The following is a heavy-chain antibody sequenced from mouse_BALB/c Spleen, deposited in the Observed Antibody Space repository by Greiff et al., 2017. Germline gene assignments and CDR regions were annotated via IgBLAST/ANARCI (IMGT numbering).Heavy chain of an antibody. CDR2: IYPGNSDT. CDR3: TRGRYDNAMDY. V-gene: IGHV1-5*01. J-gene: IGHJ4*01. D-gene: IGHD2-14*01. Sequence: VQLKESGTVLARPGASVKMSCKASGYTFTSYWMHWVKQRPGQGLEWIGAIYPGNSDTSYNQKFKGKAKLTAVTSTSTAYMELSSLTNEDSAVYYCTRGRYDNAMDYWGQGTSVTVSS. CDR1: GYTFTSYW.